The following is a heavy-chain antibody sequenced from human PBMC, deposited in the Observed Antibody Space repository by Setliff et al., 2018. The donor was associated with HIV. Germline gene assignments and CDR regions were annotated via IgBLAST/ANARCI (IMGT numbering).Heavy chain of an antibody. D-gene: IGHD3-22*01. CDR1: GYSFTDYY. V-gene: IGHV1-2*04. CDR3: ARGMDYYDTSGYYQYYFDY. CDR2: INPKSDGT. Sequence: ASVKVSCKASGYSFTDYYIHWVRQAPGQGLEWMRWINPKSDGTNYAQKFQGWITMTRDTSISTAHMELSRLRSDDTAVYYCARGMDYYDTSGYYQYYFDYWGQGTLVTVSS. J-gene: IGHJ4*02.